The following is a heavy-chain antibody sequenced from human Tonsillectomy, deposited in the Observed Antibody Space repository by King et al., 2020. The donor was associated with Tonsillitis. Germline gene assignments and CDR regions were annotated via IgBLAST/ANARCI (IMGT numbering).Heavy chain of an antibody. CDR1: GFTFSSYA. CDR3: ARAPIAGGGFDY. CDR2: ISYDGSNK. D-gene: IGHD3-16*01. V-gene: IGHV3-30*01. Sequence: VQLVESGGGVVQPGRSLRLSCAVSGFTFSSYAIHWVRQAPGKGLEWVAVISYDGSNKYYADSVKGRFTISRDNSKNTLYLKMNSLRAEDTAVYYCARAPIAGGGFDYWGQGTLVTVSS. J-gene: IGHJ4*02.